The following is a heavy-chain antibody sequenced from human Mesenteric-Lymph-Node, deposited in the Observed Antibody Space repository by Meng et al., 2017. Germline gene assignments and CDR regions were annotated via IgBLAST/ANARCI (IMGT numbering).Heavy chain of an antibody. CDR3: AREKVVDFDYAFDV. Sequence: GGSLRLSCAASGFTFSSYAMSWVRQAPGQGLEWIAYIGRSENIIFYADSVKGRFTISRDNGRNSLYLEMNSLRAEDTAMYYCAREKVVDFDYAFDVWGQGTMVTVSS. CDR2: IGRSENII. J-gene: IGHJ3*01. V-gene: IGHV3-48*01. CDR1: GFTFSSYA. D-gene: IGHD2-15*01.